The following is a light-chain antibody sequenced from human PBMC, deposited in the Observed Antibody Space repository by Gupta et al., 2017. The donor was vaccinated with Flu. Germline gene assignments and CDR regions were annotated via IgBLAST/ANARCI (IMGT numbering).Light chain of an antibody. J-gene: IGKJ1*01. CDR2: GAS. Sequence: IVFTQSPGTLSLSPGERATLSCRASQSVSSSYLAWYQQKPGQAPRLLIYGASSRAKGIPDRFSGSGSGTDFTLTISRREPEDFAVYYCQQYGSSLWTFGQGTKVEIK. CDR3: QQYGSSLWT. CDR1: QSVSSSY. V-gene: IGKV3-20*01.